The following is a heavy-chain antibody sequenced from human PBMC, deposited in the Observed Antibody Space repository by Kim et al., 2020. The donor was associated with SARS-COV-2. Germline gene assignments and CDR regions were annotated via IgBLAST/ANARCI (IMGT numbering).Heavy chain of an antibody. V-gene: IGHV3-23*01. Sequence: GGSLRLSCAASGFTFSSYAMSWVRQAPGKGLEWVSAISGSGGSTYYADSVKGRFTISRDNSKNTLYLQMNSLKAEDTAVYYCAKAGWDYYDSSGYYGPPDYWGQGTLVTVSS. CDR3: AKAGWDYYDSSGYYGPPDY. CDR2: ISGSGGST. CDR1: GFTFSSYA. J-gene: IGHJ4*02. D-gene: IGHD3-22*01.